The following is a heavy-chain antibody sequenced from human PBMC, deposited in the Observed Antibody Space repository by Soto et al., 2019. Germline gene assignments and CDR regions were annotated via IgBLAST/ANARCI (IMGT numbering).Heavy chain of an antibody. CDR2: MYSGGST. V-gene: IGHV3-53*01. D-gene: IGHD4-17*01. CDR1: GFPVSSNY. J-gene: IGHJ5*02. Sequence: EVQLVESGGGLIQPGGSLRLSCAASGFPVSSNYMSWVRQAPGKGLEWVSIMYSGGSTYYSDSVKGRFTISRDNSKNTRYLPMNSLRVEDTAVYYCARGLRGPSPFDPWGQGTLVTVSS. CDR3: ARGLRGPSPFDP.